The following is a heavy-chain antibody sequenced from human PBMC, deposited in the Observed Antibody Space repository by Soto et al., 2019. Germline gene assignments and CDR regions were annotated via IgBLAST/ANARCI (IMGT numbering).Heavy chain of an antibody. J-gene: IGHJ4*02. D-gene: IGHD3-3*01. CDR3: ARGAYDFWSGSHVDY. V-gene: IGHV1-2*02. Sequence: GASVKVSCKASGYTFTGYYMHWVRQAPGQGLEWMGWINPNSGGTNYAQKFQGRVTMTRDTPISTAYMELSRLRSDDTAVYYCARGAYDFWSGSHVDYWGQGTLVTVSS. CDR1: GYTFTGYY. CDR2: INPNSGGT.